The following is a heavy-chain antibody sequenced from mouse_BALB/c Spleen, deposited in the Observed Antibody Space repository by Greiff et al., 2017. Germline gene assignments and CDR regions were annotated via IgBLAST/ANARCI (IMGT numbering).Heavy chain of an antibody. CDR2: ISSGGST. J-gene: IGHJ3*01. V-gene: IGHV5-6-5*01. D-gene: IGHD2-12*01. CDR3: ARGHDEFAY. Sequence: EVKLMESGGGLVKPGGSLKLSCAASGFTFSSYAMSWVRQTPEKRLEWVASISSGGSTYYPDSVKGRFTISRDNARNILYLQMSSLRSEDTAMYYCARGHDEFAYWGQGTLVTVSA. CDR1: GFTFSSYA.